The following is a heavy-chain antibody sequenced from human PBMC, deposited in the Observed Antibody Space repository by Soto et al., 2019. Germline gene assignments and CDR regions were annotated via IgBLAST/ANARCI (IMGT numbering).Heavy chain of an antibody. D-gene: IGHD3-3*01. J-gene: IGHJ4*02. Sequence: QVQLVESGGGVVQPGRSLRLSCAASRFTFSSYGMHWVRQAPGKGLDWVAVISYDGSNKYYADSVKGRFPISRDNSKNTLYLQMTSLRAEDTAVYYCAKEGLEWLTAPLDYWGQGTLVTVSS. CDR2: ISYDGSNK. CDR1: RFTFSSYG. CDR3: AKEGLEWLTAPLDY. V-gene: IGHV3-30*18.